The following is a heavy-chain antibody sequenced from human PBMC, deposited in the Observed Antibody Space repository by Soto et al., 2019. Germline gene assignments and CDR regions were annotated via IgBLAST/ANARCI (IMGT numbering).Heavy chain of an antibody. J-gene: IGHJ3*02. Sequence: SVKVSCKASGFTFTSSAVQWVRQARGQRLEWIGWIVVGSGNTNYAQKFQERVTITRDMSTSTAYMELSSLRSEDTAVYYCAADSRVHLDAFDIWGQGTMVTVSS. D-gene: IGHD3-10*02. CDR1: GFTFTSSA. V-gene: IGHV1-58*01. CDR3: AADSRVHLDAFDI. CDR2: IVVGSGNT.